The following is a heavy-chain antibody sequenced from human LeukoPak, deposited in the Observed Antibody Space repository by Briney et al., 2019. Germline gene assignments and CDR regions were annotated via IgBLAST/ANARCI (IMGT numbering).Heavy chain of an antibody. Sequence: GGSLRLSCAASGFTFDDYAMPWVRQAPGKGLEWVSGISWNSGSIGYADSVKGRFTISRDNAKNSLYLQMNSLRAEDTALYYCAKGPRGMRNKYYFDYWGQGTLVTVSS. CDR2: ISWNSGSI. CDR1: GFTFDDYA. V-gene: IGHV3-9*01. D-gene: IGHD1/OR15-1a*01. J-gene: IGHJ4*02. CDR3: AKGPRGMRNKYYFDY.